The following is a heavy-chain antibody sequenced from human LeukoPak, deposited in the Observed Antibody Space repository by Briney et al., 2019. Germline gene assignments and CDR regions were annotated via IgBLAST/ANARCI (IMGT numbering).Heavy chain of an antibody. Sequence: ASVKVSCKASGYTFTSYGISWVRQAPGQGLEWMGWISAYNGNTNYAQKLQGRVTMTTDTSTSTAYMELRSLRSDDTAVYYCARGVYGDYHYYYYMDVWGKGTTVTVSS. CDR3: ARGVYGDYHYYYYMDV. D-gene: IGHD4-17*01. CDR2: ISAYNGNT. V-gene: IGHV1-18*01. J-gene: IGHJ6*03. CDR1: GYTFTSYG.